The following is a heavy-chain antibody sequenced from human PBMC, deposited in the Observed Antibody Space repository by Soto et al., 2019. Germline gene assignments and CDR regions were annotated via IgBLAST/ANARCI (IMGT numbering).Heavy chain of an antibody. V-gene: IGHV1-2*02. CDR2: INPYNGGA. J-gene: IGHJ5*02. D-gene: IGHD3-10*01. Sequence: ASVKVSCKASGYTFTGYFMHWVRQAPGQGPEWMGWINPYNGGADYAQSFQGRVTMTRDTSISTVYMELSRLRFDDTAVYYCARVIRGAYYNSPLDTWGQGTVVTVS. CDR1: GYTFTGYF. CDR3: ARVIRGAYYNSPLDT.